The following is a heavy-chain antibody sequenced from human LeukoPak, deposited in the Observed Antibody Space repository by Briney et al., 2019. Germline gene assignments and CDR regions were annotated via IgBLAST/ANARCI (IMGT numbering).Heavy chain of an antibody. V-gene: IGHV3-48*03. CDR3: ARDNYDSSGYYFD. CDR2: ISRSGSTT. Sequence: GGSLRLSCAASGFTFSSYEMNWVRQAPGKGLEWVSYISRSGSTTHYADSVKGRFTISRDNAKKSLYLQMNSLRAEDTAVYYCARDNYDSSGYYFDWGQGTLVTVSS. J-gene: IGHJ4*02. CDR1: GFTFSSYE. D-gene: IGHD3-22*01.